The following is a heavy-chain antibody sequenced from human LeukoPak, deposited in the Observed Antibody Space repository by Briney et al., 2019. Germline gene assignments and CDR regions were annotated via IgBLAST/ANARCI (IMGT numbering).Heavy chain of an antibody. CDR1: GFTFSSYA. J-gene: IGHJ4*02. CDR3: ARSTAPRVVVPAANVIDY. V-gene: IGHV3-30*14. Sequence: GGSLRLSCAASGFTFSSYAMHWVRQAPGKGLEWVAVISYDGSNKYYADSVKGRFTISRDNSKNTLYLQMNSLRAEDTAVYYCARSTAPRVVVPAANVIDYWGQGTLVTVSS. D-gene: IGHD2-2*01. CDR2: ISYDGSNK.